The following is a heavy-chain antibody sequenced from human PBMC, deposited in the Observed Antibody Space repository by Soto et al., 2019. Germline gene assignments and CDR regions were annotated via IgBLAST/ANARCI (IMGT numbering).Heavy chain of an antibody. J-gene: IGHJ6*02. V-gene: IGHV3-43*01. D-gene: IGHD3-22*01. CDR3: AIPAYDRFNYGMDV. CDR2: ISWDGGST. CDR1: GFTFDDYT. Sequence: EVQLVESGGVVVQPGGSLRLSCAASGFTFDDYTMHWVRQAPGKGLEWVSLISWDGGSTYYADSVKGRFTISRDNSKNSRYLQMNSRRSEETALYYCAIPAYDRFNYGMDVWGQGTTVTVSS.